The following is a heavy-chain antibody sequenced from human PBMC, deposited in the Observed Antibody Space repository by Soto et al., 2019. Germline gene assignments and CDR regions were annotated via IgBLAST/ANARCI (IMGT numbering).Heavy chain of an antibody. CDR2: ISSSSSYT. D-gene: IGHD6-13*01. Sequence: PGGSLRLSCAASGFTFSDYYMSWIRQAPGKGLEWVSYISSSSSYTNYADSVKGRFTISRDNAKNSLYLQMNSLRAEDTAVYYCARGRYSSSWYYWGQGTLVTVSS. J-gene: IGHJ4*02. CDR1: GFTFSDYY. CDR3: ARGRYSSSWYY. V-gene: IGHV3-11*06.